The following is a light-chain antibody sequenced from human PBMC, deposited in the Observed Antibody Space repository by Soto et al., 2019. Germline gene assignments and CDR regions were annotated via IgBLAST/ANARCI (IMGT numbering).Light chain of an antibody. Sequence: EIVLTQSPGTLSLSPGERAILSCRASQRVGSSSLAWYQQRPGQAPRLLIYGVSTRATGIPDRFSGSGSGTDFTLTISRLASEDFAVYFCQQFGTSPAFVGGTKVEIK. J-gene: IGKJ4*01. CDR2: GVS. CDR3: QQFGTSPA. CDR1: QRVGSSS. V-gene: IGKV3-20*01.